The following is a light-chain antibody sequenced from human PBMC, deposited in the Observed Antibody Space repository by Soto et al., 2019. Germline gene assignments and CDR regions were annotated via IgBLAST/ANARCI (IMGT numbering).Light chain of an antibody. CDR1: QSVSSN. J-gene: IGKJ1*01. CDR2: GAS. V-gene: IGKV3-15*01. CDR3: QHYNNWPPWT. Sequence: EIVMTQSPATLSVSPEERATFSCRASQSVSSNLAWYQQKPGQAPRLLIYGASIRATGIPARFSGSGSGTEFTLTISSLQSEDFAVYYCQHYNNWPPWTFGQGSMVDIK.